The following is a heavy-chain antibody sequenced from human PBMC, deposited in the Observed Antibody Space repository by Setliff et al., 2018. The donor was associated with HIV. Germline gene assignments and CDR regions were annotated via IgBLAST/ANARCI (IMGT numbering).Heavy chain of an antibody. Sequence: LSLTCAVYGGSFSGFYWNWIRQAPGKGLEWVSYISSSDNTIHYADSVRGRFTISRDNARNSLYLQMNSLRVEDTAVYYCATDCAVVGGTGSLDSWGQGTLVTVSS. CDR2: ISSSDNTI. CDR3: ATDCAVVGGTGSLDS. D-gene: IGHD1-26*01. J-gene: IGHJ4*02. V-gene: IGHV3-11*01. CDR1: GGSFSGFY.